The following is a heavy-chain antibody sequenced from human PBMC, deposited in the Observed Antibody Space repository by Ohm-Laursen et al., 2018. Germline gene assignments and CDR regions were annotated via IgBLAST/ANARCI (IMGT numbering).Heavy chain of an antibody. CDR1: GGSISSYY. CDR2: IYHSGST. CDR3: ARQISIAARTYYYYGMDV. V-gene: IGHV4-59*06. D-gene: IGHD6-6*01. Sequence: TLSLTCSVSGGSISSYYWSWIRQPPGKGLEWIGYIYHSGSTYYNPSLKSRVTISVDTSKNQFSLKLSSVTAADTAVYYCARQISIAARTYYYYGMDVWGQGTTVTVSS. J-gene: IGHJ6*02.